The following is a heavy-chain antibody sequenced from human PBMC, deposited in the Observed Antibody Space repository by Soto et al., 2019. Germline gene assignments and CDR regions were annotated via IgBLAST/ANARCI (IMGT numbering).Heavy chain of an antibody. CDR2: IYYSGST. J-gene: IGHJ4*02. CDR3: ARGASSGWADDKTYDY. Sequence: SANLSVTCTVSWGSSVSRDYYWSWIRHPPGKGLEWIGYIYYSGSTYYNPSLKSRVTISVDTSKNQFSLKLSSVTAADTAVYYCARGASSGWADDKTYDYWGQGTLVTVSS. CDR1: WGSSVSRDYY. D-gene: IGHD6-19*01. V-gene: IGHV4-30-4*01.